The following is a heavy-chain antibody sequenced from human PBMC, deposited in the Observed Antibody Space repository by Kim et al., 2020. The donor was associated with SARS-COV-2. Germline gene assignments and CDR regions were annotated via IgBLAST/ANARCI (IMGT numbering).Heavy chain of an antibody. CDR1: GGSFSGHY. Sequence: SETLSLTCAVYGGSFSGHYWSWIRQPPGKGLEWIGEIHQSGSTNYTPSLKSRVILSVDTSKNQFSLKLTSVTAADTGFYYCARGRAGVVPAPVLGIGPHYDYFIMDVWGHGTTVTGSS. CDR3: ARGRAGVVPAPVLGIGPHYDYFIMDV. CDR2: IHQSGST. J-gene: IGHJ6*02. D-gene: IGHD2-2*02. V-gene: IGHV4-34*01.